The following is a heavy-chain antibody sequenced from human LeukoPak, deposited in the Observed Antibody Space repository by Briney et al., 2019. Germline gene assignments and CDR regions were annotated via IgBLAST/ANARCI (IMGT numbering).Heavy chain of an antibody. D-gene: IGHD6-13*01. CDR1: GYTFTSYG. CDR2: ISAYNGYT. CDR3: ARDHSSSWSDEYYFDY. Sequence: GASVKVSCKASGYTFTSYGISWVRQAPGQGLEWMGWISAYNGYTNYAQKLQGRVTMTTDTSTSTAYMELRSLRSDDTAVYYCARDHSSSWSDEYYFDYWGQGTLVTVSS. V-gene: IGHV1-18*01. J-gene: IGHJ4*02.